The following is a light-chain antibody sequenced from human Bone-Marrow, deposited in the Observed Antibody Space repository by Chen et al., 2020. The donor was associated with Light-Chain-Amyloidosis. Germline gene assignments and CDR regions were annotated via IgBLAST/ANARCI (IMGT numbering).Light chain of an antibody. CDR1: QTIANY. Sequence: DIQVTQSPSSLSASFGDRVTITCRTSQTIANYLNWYQQKPGKAPEVLVYTTSNLRSGVPSRFSGSGYATDFTLTIDGLQPEDFATYYCQQSYNRRPISFGQGTRVDLK. V-gene: IGKV1-39*01. CDR3: QQSYNRRPIS. CDR2: TTS. J-gene: IGKJ2*01.